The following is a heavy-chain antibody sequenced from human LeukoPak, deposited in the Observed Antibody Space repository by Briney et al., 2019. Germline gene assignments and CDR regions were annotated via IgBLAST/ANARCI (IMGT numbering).Heavy chain of an antibody. CDR3: AKDNPPIVGAIIGYFDY. V-gene: IGHV3-23*01. D-gene: IGHD1-26*01. Sequence: GGSLRLSCAASGYTFSSYAMSWVRQAPGKGLEWVSAISGSGGSTYYADSVKGRFTISRGNSKNTLYLQMNSLRAEDTAVYYCAKDNPPIVGAIIGYFDYWGQGTLVTVSS. CDR2: ISGSGGST. J-gene: IGHJ4*02. CDR1: GYTFSSYA.